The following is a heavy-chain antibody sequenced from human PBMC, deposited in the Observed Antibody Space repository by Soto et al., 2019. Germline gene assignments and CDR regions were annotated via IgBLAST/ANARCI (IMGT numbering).Heavy chain of an antibody. CDR3: ARDMGVFWSGYPEGGFDY. CDR1: GFTFTNYW. V-gene: IGHV3-7*01. J-gene: IGHJ4*02. CDR2: IKQDGSEK. Sequence: EAQLVESGEGLVQPGGSLRLSCAASGFTFTNYWMSWVRQAPGKGLEWVANIKQDGSEKYYADSAKGRFIISRDNAKTSLYLQMNSLRAEDTAVYYCARDMGVFWSGYPEGGFDYWGQGTPVTVSS. D-gene: IGHD3-3*01.